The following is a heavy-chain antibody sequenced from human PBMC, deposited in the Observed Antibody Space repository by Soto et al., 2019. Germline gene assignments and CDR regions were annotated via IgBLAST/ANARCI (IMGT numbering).Heavy chain of an antibody. D-gene: IGHD3-16*01. J-gene: IGHJ4*02. CDR3: TRGYDYVWGVY. CDR2: INSDGSST. Sequence: EVHLVESGGGLVQPGGSLRLSCAASGFTFSSYWMYWVRQVPGKGLVWVSRINSDGSSTSYADSVKGRFTISRDNAKNTLYLQMNSLRAEDMAVYYCTRGYDYVWGVYWGQGTLVTVSS. V-gene: IGHV3-74*01. CDR1: GFTFSSYW.